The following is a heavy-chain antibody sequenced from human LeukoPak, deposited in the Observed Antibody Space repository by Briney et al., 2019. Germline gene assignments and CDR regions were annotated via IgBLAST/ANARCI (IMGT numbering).Heavy chain of an antibody. CDR2: MNPNSGNT. CDR1: GYTFTSYD. V-gene: IGHV1-8*01. J-gene: IGHJ6*02. CDR3: ARGSPLYLGNYYYYGMDV. Sequence: GASVKVSCKASGYTFTSYDINWVRQATGQGLEWMGWMNPNSGNTGYAQKFQGRVTMTRNTSISTAYMELSSLRSEDTAVYFCARGSPLYLGNYYYYGMDVWGQGTTVTVSS. D-gene: IGHD2-21*01.